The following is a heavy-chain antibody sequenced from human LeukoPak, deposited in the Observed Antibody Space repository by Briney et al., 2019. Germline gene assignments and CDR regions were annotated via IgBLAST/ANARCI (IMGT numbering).Heavy chain of an antibody. J-gene: IGHJ6*03. CDR3: ARGPHYGAVVYYYMDV. V-gene: IGHV3-11*04. CDR2: ISSSGSTI. D-gene: IGHD4-17*01. Sequence: PGGSLRLSCAASGFTVSSNYMSWVRQAPGKGLEWVSYISSSGSTIYYADSVKGRFTISRDNAKNSLYLQMNSLRAEDTAVYYCARGPHYGAVVYYYMDVWGKGTTVTISS. CDR1: GFTVSSNY.